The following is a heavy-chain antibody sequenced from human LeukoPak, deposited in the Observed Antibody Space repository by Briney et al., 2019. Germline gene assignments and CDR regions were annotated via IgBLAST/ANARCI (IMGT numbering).Heavy chain of an antibody. J-gene: IGHJ4*02. CDR3: ASGGIAVAKTFDY. V-gene: IGHV1-69*13. Sequence: GASVKVSCKASGGTFSSYAISWVRQAPGQGLEWMGGIIPIFGTANYAQKFQGRVTITADESTSTAYMELSSLRSEDTAVYCCASGGIAVAKTFDYWGQGTLVTVSS. CDR2: IIPIFGTA. CDR1: GGTFSSYA. D-gene: IGHD6-19*01.